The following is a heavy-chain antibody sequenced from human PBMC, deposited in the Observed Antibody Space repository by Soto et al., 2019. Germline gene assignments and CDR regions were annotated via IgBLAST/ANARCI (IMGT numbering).Heavy chain of an antibody. Sequence: GASVKVSCKASGGTFSSYTISWVRQAPGQGLEWMGRIIPILGIANYAQKFQGRVTITADKSTSTAYMELSSLRSEDTAVYYCALGGFGEHTDDYWGQGTLVTVSS. CDR2: IIPILGIA. D-gene: IGHD3-10*01. CDR1: GGTFSSYT. CDR3: ALGGFGEHTDDY. V-gene: IGHV1-69*02. J-gene: IGHJ4*02.